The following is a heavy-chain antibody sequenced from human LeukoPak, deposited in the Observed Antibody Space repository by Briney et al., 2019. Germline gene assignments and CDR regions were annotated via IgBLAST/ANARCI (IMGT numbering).Heavy chain of an antibody. CDR1: GGSISSYY. Sequence: PSETLSLTCTVSGGSISSYYWSWIRLPPGKGLEWVGYISSSGSTSYNPSLTSRVTLSIDTSKNQFSLELSSVTAADTAVYYCARLIAVAGTFYYFDYWGQGTLVTVSS. J-gene: IGHJ4*02. D-gene: IGHD6-19*01. CDR2: ISSSGST. V-gene: IGHV4-59*08. CDR3: ARLIAVAGTFYYFDY.